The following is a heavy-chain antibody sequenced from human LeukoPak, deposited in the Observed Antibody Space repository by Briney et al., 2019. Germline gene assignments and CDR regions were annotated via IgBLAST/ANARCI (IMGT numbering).Heavy chain of an antibody. CDR3: ARDVPLRSPTSGWFDP. V-gene: IGHV3-7*01. CDR2: VKQDGGEK. J-gene: IGHJ5*02. CDR1: GFTLTNYW. D-gene: IGHD2-15*01. Sequence: GGSLRLSCVASGFTLTNYWMSWVRQAPGKGLEWVANVKQDGGEKHYIESVKGRFIISRDNAENSIYLQMNSLRVEDTAVYYCARDVPLRSPTSGWFDPWGEGTLVTVSS.